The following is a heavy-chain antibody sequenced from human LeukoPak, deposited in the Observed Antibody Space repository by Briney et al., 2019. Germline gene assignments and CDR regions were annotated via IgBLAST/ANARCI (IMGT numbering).Heavy chain of an antibody. CDR3: ARGGGNSFYYYYYMDV. D-gene: IGHD4-23*01. V-gene: IGHV4-30-2*01. J-gene: IGHJ6*03. CDR1: GGSISSGGYY. Sequence: PSQTLSLTCTVSGGSISSGGYYWSWLRQPPGKGLEWIGYIYHSGSTYYNPSLKSRVTISVDRSKNQFSLKLSSVTAADTAVYYCARGGGNSFYYYYYMDVWGKGTTVTVSS. CDR2: IYHSGST.